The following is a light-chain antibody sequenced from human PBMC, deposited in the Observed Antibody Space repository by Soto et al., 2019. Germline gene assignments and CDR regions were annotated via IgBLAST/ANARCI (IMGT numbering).Light chain of an antibody. CDR3: QQYNNWPGT. CDR1: QSLNSY. Sequence: IVMTQSPATLSMSPGERATLSCRASQSLNSYLAWYQQKPGQSPRLLIFGASIRATGIPARFSGSGSGTEFTLTIGSLQSEDCALYYCQQYNNWPGTFGQGTKVEI. V-gene: IGKV3-15*01. CDR2: GAS. J-gene: IGKJ1*01.